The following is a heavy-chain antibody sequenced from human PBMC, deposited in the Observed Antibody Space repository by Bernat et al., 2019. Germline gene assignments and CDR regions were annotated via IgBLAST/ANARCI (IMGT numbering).Heavy chain of an antibody. V-gene: IGHV4-39*01. Sequence: QLQLQESGPGLVKPSETLSLTCTVSGGSISSSSYYWGWIRQPPGKGLEWIGSIYYTGSTYYNPSLKSPVTISVDTSKNQFSLKLSSVTAADTAVYYCARRATGTTYYYYGMDVWGQGTTVTVSS. CDR3: ARRATGTTYYYYGMDV. D-gene: IGHD1-7*01. CDR2: IYYTGST. CDR1: GGSISSSSYY. J-gene: IGHJ6*02.